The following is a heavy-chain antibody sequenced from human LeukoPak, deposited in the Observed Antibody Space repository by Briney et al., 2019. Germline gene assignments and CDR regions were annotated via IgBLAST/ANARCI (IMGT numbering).Heavy chain of an antibody. J-gene: IGHJ4*02. D-gene: IGHD6-19*01. V-gene: IGHV3-23*01. CDR3: IGRSGWSFI. Sequence: GGSLRLSCAASGFTFSSYAMSWVRQAPGKGLEWVSAISGSGGSTYYADSVKGRFTISRDNSKNTLHLQMNSLSAEDTAVYYCIGRSGWSFIWGQGTLVTVSS. CDR2: ISGSGGST. CDR1: GFTFSSYA.